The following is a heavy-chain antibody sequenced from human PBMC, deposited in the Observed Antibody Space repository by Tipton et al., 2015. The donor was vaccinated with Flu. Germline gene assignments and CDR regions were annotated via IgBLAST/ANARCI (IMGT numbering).Heavy chain of an antibody. CDR1: GGSFSGYY. V-gene: IGHV4-34*01. CDR3: ARELAY. D-gene: IGHD4-23*01. CDR2: VTHTGST. Sequence: AGLVKPSETLSLTCAIYGGSFSGYYWSWIRQPPGKGLEWIGDVTHTGSTNYNPSLKSRVTISVDTSKNQFSLKLSSVTAADTGVYYCARELAYWGPGMLVTVSS. J-gene: IGHJ4*02.